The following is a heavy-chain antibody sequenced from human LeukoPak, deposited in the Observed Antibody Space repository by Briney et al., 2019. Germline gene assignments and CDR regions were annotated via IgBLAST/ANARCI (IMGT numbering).Heavy chain of an antibody. CDR1: GFTFSDYW. J-gene: IGHJ4*02. V-gene: IGHV3-74*03. CDR2: INTSGSST. CDR3: ASSNHADDF. Sequence: GGSLRLSCAVSGFTFSDYWMHWVRQVPGKGLVWVSRINTSGSSTTYADYVKGRFTISRDNAKNTLYLQMDSLSAEDTGVYYCASSNHADDFWGQGTLVTVSS. D-gene: IGHD1-14*01.